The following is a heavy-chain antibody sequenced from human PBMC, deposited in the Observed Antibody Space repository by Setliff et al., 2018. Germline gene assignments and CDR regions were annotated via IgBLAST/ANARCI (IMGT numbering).Heavy chain of an antibody. J-gene: IGHJ4*02. CDR3: AKDKDVRVDYFDY. Sequence: GGSLRLSCAASGFAFSSFAMSWVRQAPGKRLEWVSIINVGGTNTYYRDSVKGRFTISRDNSKSTLYLQMNSLRAEDTAIYYCAKDKDVRVDYFDYWGPGTLVTVSS. D-gene: IGHD3-10*01. V-gene: IGHV3-23*01. CDR1: GFAFSSFA. CDR2: INVGGTNT.